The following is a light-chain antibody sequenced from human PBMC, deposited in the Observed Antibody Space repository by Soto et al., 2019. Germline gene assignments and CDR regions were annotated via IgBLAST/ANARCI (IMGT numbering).Light chain of an antibody. CDR2: GAS. CDR1: QTISGY. CDR3: QHGYITPYS. J-gene: IGKJ2*03. Sequence: DIQMTQSPSSLSASVGDRDTITCRASQTISGYLNWYQQKPGKAPKLLISGASSLQSGVPSRFSGSGSGTYYTLTITSLQPEDSATYYCQHGYITPYSFGQGTKLEIK. V-gene: IGKV1-39*01.